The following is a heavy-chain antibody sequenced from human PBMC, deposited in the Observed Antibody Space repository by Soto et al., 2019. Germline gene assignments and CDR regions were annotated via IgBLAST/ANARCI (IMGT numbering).Heavy chain of an antibody. CDR3: ARDSTFYYETIGYSNYFDY. D-gene: IGHD3-22*01. J-gene: IGHJ4*02. CDR2: IWYDGNNE. V-gene: IGHV3-33*01. Sequence: PGGSLRLCCAASGFTFSNYVMHWVRQAPGKGLEWVAVIWYDGNNENYADSVKGRFTISRDNSKNTLFLQMNSLRAEDTAVYYCARDSTFYYETIGYSNYFDYWGQGTLVTVSS. CDR1: GFTFSNYV.